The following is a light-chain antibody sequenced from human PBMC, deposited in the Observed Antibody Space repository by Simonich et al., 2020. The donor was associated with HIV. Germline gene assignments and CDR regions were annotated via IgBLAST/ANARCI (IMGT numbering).Light chain of an antibody. CDR1: QSGSSN. CDR3: QQYNNWPSPFT. J-gene: IGKJ3*01. Sequence: EIVMTQSPATLSVSPGERATLSCSASQSGSSNLAWYQQKPGQAPRLLIYVASTRATGLPARFSGSGFGTEFTLTISSMQSEDFAVYYCQQYNNWPSPFTFGPGTKVDIK. CDR2: VAS. V-gene: IGKV3-15*01.